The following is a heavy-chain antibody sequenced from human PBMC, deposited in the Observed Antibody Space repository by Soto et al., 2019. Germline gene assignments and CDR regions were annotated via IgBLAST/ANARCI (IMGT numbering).Heavy chain of an antibody. CDR2: IIPISGTA. J-gene: IGHJ6*02. Sequence: QVQLVQSGAEVKKPGSSVKVSCKASGGTFSSYAISWVRQAPGQGLEWMGGIIPISGTANYAQKFQVRVTITADESTSTAYMELSRLTSEDTAVYYCARSQGSSTSLEIYYYYYYGMDVWCQGTTVTVSS. CDR1: GGTFSSYA. D-gene: IGHD2-2*01. CDR3: ARSQGSSTSLEIYYYYYYGMDV. V-gene: IGHV1-69*01.